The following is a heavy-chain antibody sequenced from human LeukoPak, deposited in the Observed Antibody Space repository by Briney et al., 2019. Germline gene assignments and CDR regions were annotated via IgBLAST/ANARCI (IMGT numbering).Heavy chain of an antibody. Sequence: SETLSLTCTVPGGSISSGGYYWSWIRQHPGKGLEWIGYIYYSGSTYYNPSLKGRVTISVDTSKNQFSLKLSSVTAADTAVYYCATTMVRGVVFDYWGQGTLVTVSS. CDR1: GGSISSGGYY. CDR3: ATTMVRGVVFDY. CDR2: IYYSGST. V-gene: IGHV4-31*03. D-gene: IGHD3-10*01. J-gene: IGHJ4*02.